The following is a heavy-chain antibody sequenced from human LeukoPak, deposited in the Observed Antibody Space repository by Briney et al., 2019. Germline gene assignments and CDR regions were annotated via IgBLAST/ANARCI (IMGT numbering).Heavy chain of an antibody. V-gene: IGHV3-53*01. CDR2: IYSGGNT. CDR1: GFSVSNNY. J-gene: IGHJ4*02. CDR3: ARIIVVVATMDYFDF. Sequence: GGSLRLSCAASGFSVSNNYMSWVHQAPGKGLEWVSVIYSGGNTYYADSVKGRFAISRDHSTNTLYLQMNSLTAEDTAVYYCARIIVVVATMDYFDFWGQGTLVTVSS. D-gene: IGHD2-15*01.